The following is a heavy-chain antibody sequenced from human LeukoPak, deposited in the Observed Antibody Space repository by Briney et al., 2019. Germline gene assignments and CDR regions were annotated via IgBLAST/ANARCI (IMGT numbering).Heavy chain of an antibody. Sequence: PGGSLRLSCAASGFTFSSYAMHWVRQAPGKGLEWVAVISYDGSNKYYADSVKGRFTISRDNAKNSLYLQMNSLRDEDTAVYYCARGTAIFGVIYTFDSWGQGTLATVSS. CDR3: ARGTAIFGVIYTFDS. D-gene: IGHD3-3*01. CDR2: ISYDGSNK. CDR1: GFTFSSYA. V-gene: IGHV3-30-3*01. J-gene: IGHJ4*02.